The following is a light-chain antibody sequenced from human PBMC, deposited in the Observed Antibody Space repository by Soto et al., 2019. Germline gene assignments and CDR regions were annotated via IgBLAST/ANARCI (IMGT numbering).Light chain of an antibody. CDR1: NIGRKS. CDR2: DGS. V-gene: IGLV3-21*02. J-gene: IGLJ1*01. Sequence: SYELTQPPSVSVAPGQTARISCGGNNIGRKSVHWYQQKPGRAPVVVVYDGSDRPSGIPERFSGANSGDTATLTISRVEAGDEADYYCQVWDSSSGHYIFGTGTKVT. CDR3: QVWDSSSGHYI.